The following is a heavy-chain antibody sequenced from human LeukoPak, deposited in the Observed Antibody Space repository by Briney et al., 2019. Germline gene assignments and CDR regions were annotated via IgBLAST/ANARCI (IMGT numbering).Heavy chain of an antibody. V-gene: IGHV3-11*01. Sequence: GGSLRLSCAASGFTFSNAWMSWVRQAPGKGLEWVSYISRGGNTIYYADSVKGRFTVSRDNAKDSLYLQMNSLRVDDTAVYYCARVISGSYGLDYWGQGTLVTVSS. D-gene: IGHD3-10*01. CDR2: ISRGGNTI. J-gene: IGHJ4*02. CDR3: ARVISGSYGLDY. CDR1: GFTFSNAW.